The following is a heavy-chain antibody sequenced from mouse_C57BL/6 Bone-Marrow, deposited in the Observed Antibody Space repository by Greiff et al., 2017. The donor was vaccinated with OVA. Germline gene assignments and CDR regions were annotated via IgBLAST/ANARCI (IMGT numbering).Heavy chain of an antibody. J-gene: IGHJ4*01. V-gene: IGHV1-64*01. CDR2: IHPNSGST. CDR3: VDDYDGPDAMDY. CDR1: GYTFTSYW. D-gene: IGHD2-4*01. Sequence: QVQLKQPGAELVKPGASVKLSCKASGYTFTSYWMHWVKQRPGQGLEWIGMIHPNSGSTNYNEKFKSKATLTVDKSSSTAYMQLSSLTSEDSAVYYCVDDYDGPDAMDYWGQGTSVTVSS.